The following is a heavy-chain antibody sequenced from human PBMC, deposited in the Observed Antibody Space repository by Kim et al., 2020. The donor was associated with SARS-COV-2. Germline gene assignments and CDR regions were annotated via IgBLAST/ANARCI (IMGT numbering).Heavy chain of an antibody. CDR3: ARVHMQGYSGYEFDY. Sequence: GGSLRLSCAASGFTVSSNYMSWVRQAPGKGLEWVSVIYSGGSTYYADSVKGRFTISRHNSKNTLYLQMNSLRAEDTAVYYCARVHMQGYSGYEFDYWGQGTLVTVSS. J-gene: IGHJ4*02. CDR2: IYSGGST. CDR1: GFTVSSNY. V-gene: IGHV3-53*04. D-gene: IGHD5-12*01.